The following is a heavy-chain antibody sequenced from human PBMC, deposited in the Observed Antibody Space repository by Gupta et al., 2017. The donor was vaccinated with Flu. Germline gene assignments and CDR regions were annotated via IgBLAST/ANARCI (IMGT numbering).Heavy chain of an antibody. V-gene: IGHV4-34*01. Sequence: QVQLQQWGAGLLKPSETLSLTCVVYGGSLSGNYWTWIRQPPGKGLEWIGEINQSETANYNPSLKSRVHPSLTSRVTISVDTSKDQISLTLTSVTAADTAVYYCARVKRSRDGYNFDYYYYGLDVWGQGTTVTVSS. D-gene: IGHD5-24*01. CDR1: GGSLSGNY. CDR2: INQSETA. CDR3: ARVKRSRDGYNFDYYYYGLDV. J-gene: IGHJ6*01.